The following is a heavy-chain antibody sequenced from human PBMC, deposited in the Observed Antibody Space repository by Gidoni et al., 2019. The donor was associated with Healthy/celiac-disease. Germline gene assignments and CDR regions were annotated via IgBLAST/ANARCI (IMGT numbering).Heavy chain of an antibody. J-gene: IGHJ2*01. Sequence: VQLVESGGGSVEAGGSLSLSCAAAGLPCSSDCVSWVRQAPGKGLEWVANIKPDGSEKYYVDSVKGRFTISRDNAKNSLYLQMNCLRAEDTAVYYCARGGDSSGFWYFDLWGRGTLVTVSS. D-gene: IGHD3-22*01. CDR3: ARGGDSSGFWYFDL. CDR1: GLPCSSDC. V-gene: IGHV3-7*01. CDR2: IKPDGSEK.